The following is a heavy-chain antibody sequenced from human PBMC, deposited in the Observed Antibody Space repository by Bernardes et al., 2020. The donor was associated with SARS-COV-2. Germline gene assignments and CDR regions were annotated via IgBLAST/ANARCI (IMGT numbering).Heavy chain of an antibody. CDR1: GFTVSSNY. V-gene: IGHV3-53*01. CDR3: ARDLDYYGMDV. CDR2: IYSGGST. Sequence: GGSLRLSCAASGFTVSSNYMNWVRQAPGKGLEWVSLIYSGGSTYYADSVKGRFTISRDNSKNTLYLQMNSLRAEDTAVYYCARDLDYYGMDVWGQGTTVTVSS. J-gene: IGHJ6*02.